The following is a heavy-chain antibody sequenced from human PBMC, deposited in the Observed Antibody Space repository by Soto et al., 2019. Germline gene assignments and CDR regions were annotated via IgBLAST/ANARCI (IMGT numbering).Heavy chain of an antibody. CDR2: IYYSGST. J-gene: IGHJ6*02. V-gene: IGHV4-39*07. D-gene: IGHD2-21*02. Sequence: SCTVSGGSISSSSYYWGWIRQPPGKGLEWIGSIYYSGSTYYNPSLKSRVTISVDTSKNQFSLKLSSVTAADTAVYYCARVCGGDCHYGMDVWGQGTTVTVSS. CDR1: GGSISSSSYY. CDR3: ARVCGGDCHYGMDV.